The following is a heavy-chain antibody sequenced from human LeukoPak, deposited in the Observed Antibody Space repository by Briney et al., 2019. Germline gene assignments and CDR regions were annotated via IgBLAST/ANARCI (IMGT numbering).Heavy chain of an antibody. CDR1: GFTFTSSA. CDR3: ARNKHYYFDY. J-gene: IGHJ4*02. CDR2: IVVGSGNT. D-gene: IGHD2/OR15-2a*01. V-gene: IGHV1-58*02. Sequence: GASVKVSCKASGFTFTSSAMQWVRQARGQRLEWIGWIVVGSGNTNYAQKFQERVTITRDMSTSTAYMELNSLRAEDTAVYYCARNKHYYFDYWGQGTLVTVSS.